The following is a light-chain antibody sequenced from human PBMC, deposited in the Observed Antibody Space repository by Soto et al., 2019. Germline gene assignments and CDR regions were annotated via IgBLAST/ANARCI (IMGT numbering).Light chain of an antibody. J-gene: IGKJ1*01. Sequence: DIQMTQSPSTLSGSVGDRVTITCRASQSITTWLAWYQQKPGKAPKLLIYDASSLESGVPSRFSGSGSGTEFTLTISSLQPDDFATYYCQQQETFGQGTKVDI. CDR2: DAS. V-gene: IGKV1-5*01. CDR3: QQQET. CDR1: QSITTW.